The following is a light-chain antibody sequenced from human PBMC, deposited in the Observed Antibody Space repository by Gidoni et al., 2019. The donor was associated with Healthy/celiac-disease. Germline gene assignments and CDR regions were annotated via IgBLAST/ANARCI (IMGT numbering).Light chain of an antibody. J-gene: IGKJ2*01. CDR3: QQSYSTPRT. Sequence: DIQMTQSPSSLSASVGDRVTITCRASQSISSYLNWYQQKPGKAPKLLIYAASSLQSGVPSRFSGSGSWTDFTLTISSLQPEDFATDYGQQSYSTPRTFGQGTKLEIK. CDR1: QSISSY. V-gene: IGKV1-39*01. CDR2: AAS.